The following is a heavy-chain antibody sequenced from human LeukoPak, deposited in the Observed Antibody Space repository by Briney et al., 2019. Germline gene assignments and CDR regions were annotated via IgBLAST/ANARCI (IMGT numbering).Heavy chain of an antibody. D-gene: IGHD2-8*01. CDR1: GFTFSSYA. CDR2: ISYDGSNK. V-gene: IGHV3-30-3*01. CDR3: ARDPGGVYPYYFDY. Sequence: GGSLRLSCAASGFTFSSYAMHWVRQAPGKGLEWVAVISYDGSNKYYADSVKGRFTISRDNSKNTLNLQMNSLRAEDTAVYYCARDPGGVYPYYFDYWGQGTLVTVSS. J-gene: IGHJ4*02.